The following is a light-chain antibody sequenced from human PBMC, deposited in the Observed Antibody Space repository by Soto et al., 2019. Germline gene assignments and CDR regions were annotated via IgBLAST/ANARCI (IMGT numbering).Light chain of an antibody. CDR2: AAS. CDR1: QGINSY. CDR3: QHLNSYPLT. J-gene: IGKJ4*01. Sequence: DIQLTQSPSLLSASVGDRVTITCRASQGINSYLAWYQQKPGRAPELVIYAASTLQSGVPSRFSGSGSGTEFTLTISSLQPEHFSTYYCQHLNSYPLTFGGGTKVEIK. V-gene: IGKV1-9*01.